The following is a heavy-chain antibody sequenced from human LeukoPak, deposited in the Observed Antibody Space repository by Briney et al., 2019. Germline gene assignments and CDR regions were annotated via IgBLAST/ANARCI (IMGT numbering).Heavy chain of an antibody. CDR3: AKDISQGYTYGSIEQDY. J-gene: IGHJ4*02. V-gene: IGHV3-23*01. CDR2: ISESGDST. CDR1: GLTFSNYA. D-gene: IGHD5-18*01. Sequence: GGSLRLSCAASGLTFSNYAMSWVRQAPGKGLEWASAISESGDSTYYAASVKGRFTTSRDNSKNTLYLQMNSLRAADTALYYCAKDISQGYTYGSIEQDYWGQGTLVTVSS.